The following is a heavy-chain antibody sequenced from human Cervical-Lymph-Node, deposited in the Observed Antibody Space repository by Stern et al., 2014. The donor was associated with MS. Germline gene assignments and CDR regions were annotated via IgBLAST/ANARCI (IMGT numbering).Heavy chain of an antibody. V-gene: IGHV1-24*01. D-gene: IGHD3-3*01. CDR1: GYTLTELS. CDR3: ATDRDDFRSGYSAPTKGYGLDV. Sequence: QVQLVQSGAEVKKPGASVKVSCKVSGYTLTELSMHWGRQAPGKGLEWMGGFDPEDGETTYAQKFQGRVTMTQATPTDTPYKELCSLRSEDTAVYYCATDRDDFRSGYSAPTKGYGLDVWGQGTTVTVTS. CDR2: FDPEDGET. J-gene: IGHJ6*02.